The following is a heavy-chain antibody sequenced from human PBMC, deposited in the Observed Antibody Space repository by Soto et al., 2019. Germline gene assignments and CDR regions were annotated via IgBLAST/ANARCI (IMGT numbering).Heavy chain of an antibody. V-gene: IGHV4-30-2*01. D-gene: IGHD3-10*01. CDR1: GGSISSGGYS. J-gene: IGHJ5*02. Sequence: QLQLQESGSGLVKPSQTLSLTCAVSGGSISSGGYSWSWIRQPPGKGLEGIGYIYHSGSTYYNPSLKSRVTISVDRSKNQFSLKLSSVTAADTAVYYCARGRITMVRGVIRSYWFDPWGQGTLVTVSS. CDR2: IYHSGST. CDR3: ARGRITMVRGVIRSYWFDP.